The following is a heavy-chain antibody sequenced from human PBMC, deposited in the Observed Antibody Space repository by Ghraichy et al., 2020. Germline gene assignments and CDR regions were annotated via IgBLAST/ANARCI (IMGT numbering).Heavy chain of an antibody. V-gene: IGHV3-33*01. CDR3: AGVVDGTPSSDY. J-gene: IGHJ4*02. D-gene: IGHD2-15*01. Sequence: GGSLRLSCAASGFTFSSYGMHWVRQAPGKGLEWVAVIWYDGSNKYYADSVKGRFTISRDNSKNTLYLQMNSLRAEDTAVYYCAGVVDGTPSSDYWGQGTLVTVSS. CDR2: IWYDGSNK. CDR1: GFTFSSYG.